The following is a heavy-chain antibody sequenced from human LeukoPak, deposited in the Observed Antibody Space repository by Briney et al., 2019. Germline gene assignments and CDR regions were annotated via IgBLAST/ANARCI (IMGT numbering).Heavy chain of an antibody. V-gene: IGHV3-72*01. D-gene: IGHD6-19*01. Sequence: PGGSLRLSCAVSGFTFSDHFLDWVRQAPGKGLEWVARSRNKAKSYTTEYAAYVKGRLTISRDDSKTSMYLKMNSLETEDTAVYYCVRVGSVSGSDYLDYWGQGTLVTVSS. CDR3: VRVGSVSGSDYLDY. J-gene: IGHJ4*02. CDR2: SRNKAKSYTT. CDR1: GFTFSDHF.